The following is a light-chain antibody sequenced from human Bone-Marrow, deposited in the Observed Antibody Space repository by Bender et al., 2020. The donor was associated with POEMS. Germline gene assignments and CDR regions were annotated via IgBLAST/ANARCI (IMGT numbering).Light chain of an antibody. J-gene: IGLJ2*01. CDR3: YSVAGNNVI. CDR1: ILAKKF. V-gene: IGLV3-27*01. Sequence: SYELTQPSSVSVSPGQTVMITCSGDILAKKFARWFQQKPGQAPVLVIYKDTERPSGIPARFSGSSSGTTVTLTISGAQVDDESDYYCYSVAGNNVIFGGGTKLAVL. CDR2: KDT.